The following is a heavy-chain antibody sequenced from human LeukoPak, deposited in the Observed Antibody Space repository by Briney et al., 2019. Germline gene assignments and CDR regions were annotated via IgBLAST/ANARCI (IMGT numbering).Heavy chain of an antibody. Sequence: ERSLRLSCAASGFTFSSYGMHWVRQAPGKGLEWVAVISYDGSNKYYADSVKGRFTISRDNSKNTLYLQMNSLRAEDTAVYYCAKVGGYGDYYYYGMDVWGQGTTVTVSS. CDR2: ISYDGSNK. CDR3: AKVGGYGDYYYYGMDV. CDR1: GFTFSSYG. V-gene: IGHV3-30*18. J-gene: IGHJ6*02. D-gene: IGHD4-17*01.